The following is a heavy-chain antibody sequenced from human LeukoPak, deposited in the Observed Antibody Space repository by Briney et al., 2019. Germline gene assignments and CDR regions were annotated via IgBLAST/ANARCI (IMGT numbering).Heavy chain of an antibody. Sequence: GRSLRLSCAASGFTFSSYSMNWVRQAPGKGLEWVSSISSSSSYIYYADSVKGRFTISRDNAKNSLYLQMNSLRAEDTAVYYCARGYPAYYDYVWGTPQDYWGQGTLVTVSS. CDR2: ISSSSSYI. D-gene: IGHD3-16*01. CDR1: GFTFSSYS. J-gene: IGHJ4*02. V-gene: IGHV3-21*01. CDR3: ARGYPAYYDYVWGTPQDY.